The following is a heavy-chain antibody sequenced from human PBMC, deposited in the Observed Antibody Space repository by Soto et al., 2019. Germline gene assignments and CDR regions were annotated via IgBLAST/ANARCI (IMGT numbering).Heavy chain of an antibody. CDR3: AGLDKTSNYVHY. J-gene: IGHJ4*02. Sequence: PGGSLRPSCAASGFSFSDFAMSWVRLAPGKRLEWVSAISDSGFDTYPADSVKGPFSISKDFSRNTLLLQMNSLRVDDTAIYYCAGLDKTSNYVHYWGQGTQVTVSS. V-gene: IGHV3-23*01. D-gene: IGHD3-16*01. CDR2: ISDSGFDT. CDR1: GFSFSDFA.